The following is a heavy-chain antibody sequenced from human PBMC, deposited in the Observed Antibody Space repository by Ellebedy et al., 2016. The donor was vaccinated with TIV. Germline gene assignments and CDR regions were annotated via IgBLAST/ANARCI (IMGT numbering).Heavy chain of an antibody. J-gene: IGHJ5*02. D-gene: IGHD6-13*01. CDR1: GGTFSSYA. Sequence: SVKVSXXASGGTFSSYAISWVRQAPGQGLEWMGGIIPIFGTANYAQKFQGRVTITADESTSTAYMELSSLRSEDTAVYYCARGWGSSWYYDWFDPWGQGTLVTVSS. CDR3: ARGWGSSWYYDWFDP. V-gene: IGHV1-69*13. CDR2: IIPIFGTA.